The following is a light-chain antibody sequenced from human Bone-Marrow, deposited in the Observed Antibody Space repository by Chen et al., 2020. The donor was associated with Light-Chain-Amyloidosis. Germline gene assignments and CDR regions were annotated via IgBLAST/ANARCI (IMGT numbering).Light chain of an antibody. V-gene: IGLV3-21*02. CDR3: QVWDRSSDRPV. CDR1: NIGSTS. J-gene: IGLJ3*02. Sequence: SYVLTQPYSVSVAPGQTATIACGGNNIGSTSVHWYQQTPGQAPLLVGYDDRDRPSGIPERLSGSNSGNTATLTISRVEAGDEADYYCQVWDRSSDRPVFGGGTKLTVL. CDR2: DDR.